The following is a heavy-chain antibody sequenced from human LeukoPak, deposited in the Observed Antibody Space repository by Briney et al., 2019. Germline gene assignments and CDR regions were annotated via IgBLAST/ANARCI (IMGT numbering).Heavy chain of an antibody. Sequence: PGGSLRLSCAASGFSFSDHYMDWVRQAPGKGLEWVGRTRNKAYRYATEYAASVKGRFTISRDDSKNSLYLQMNSLKTEDTAVYYCTRDPVGTTPWDYWGQGTLVTVSS. J-gene: IGHJ4*02. CDR1: GFSFSDHY. D-gene: IGHD1-26*01. CDR2: TRNKAYRYAT. V-gene: IGHV3-72*01. CDR3: TRDPVGTTPWDY.